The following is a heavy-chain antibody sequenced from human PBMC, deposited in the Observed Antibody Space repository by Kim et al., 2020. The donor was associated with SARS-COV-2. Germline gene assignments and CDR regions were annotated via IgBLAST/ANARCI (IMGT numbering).Heavy chain of an antibody. Sequence: GESLKISCKGSGYSFTSYWISWVRQMPGKGLEWMGRIDPSDSYTNYSPSFQGHVTISADKSISTAYLQWSSLKASDTAMYYCARLTLSDYYDSSGEGSGYWGQGTLVTVSS. D-gene: IGHD3-22*01. CDR2: IDPSDSYT. V-gene: IGHV5-10-1*01. J-gene: IGHJ4*02. CDR3: ARLTLSDYYDSSGEGSGY. CDR1: GYSFTSYW.